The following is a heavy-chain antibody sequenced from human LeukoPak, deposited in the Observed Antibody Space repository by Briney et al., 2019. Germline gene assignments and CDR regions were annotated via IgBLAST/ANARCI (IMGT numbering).Heavy chain of an antibody. D-gene: IGHD3-10*01. Sequence: ASVKVSCKASGYTFTSYYMHWVRQAPGQGLEWMGIINPSDNSTSYAQKFQGRVTMTRDTSTSTVYMELSSLRSEDTAVYYCARARGGRGIAFDIWGQGTMVTVSS. J-gene: IGHJ3*02. V-gene: IGHV1-46*01. CDR2: INPSDNST. CDR3: ARARGGRGIAFDI. CDR1: GYTFTSYY.